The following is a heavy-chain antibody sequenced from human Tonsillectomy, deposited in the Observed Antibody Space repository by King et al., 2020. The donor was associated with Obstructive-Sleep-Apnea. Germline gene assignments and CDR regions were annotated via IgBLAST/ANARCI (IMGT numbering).Heavy chain of an antibody. V-gene: IGHV4-59*01. J-gene: IGHJ2*01. D-gene: IGHD3-10*02. CDR3: ARLKYVNWYFDF. CDR2: VHYSGTT. Sequence: PLQESGPGLLKPSETLSLTCTVSGGSISTYYWSWIRQPPGKGLEYIGYVHYSGTTNYNPSLKSRVTISVDTSKNQFSLKLSSVTAADTAVYYCARLKYVNWYFDFWGRGTLVAVSS. CDR1: GGSISTYY.